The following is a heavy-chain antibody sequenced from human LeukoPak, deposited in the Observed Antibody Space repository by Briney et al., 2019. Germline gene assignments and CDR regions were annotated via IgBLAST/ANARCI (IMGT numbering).Heavy chain of an antibody. CDR2: INPNSGGT. CDR3: ARSPSGSKAAKY. D-gene: IGHD6-13*01. CDR1: GYTFTGYY. Sequence: GASVKVSCKSSGYTFTGYYMHWVRQAPGQGLEWMGWINPNSGGTNYAQKFQGRVTTTRDTSISTAYMELSRLRSDDTAVYYCARSPSGSKAAKYWGQGTLVTVSS. J-gene: IGHJ4*02. V-gene: IGHV1-2*02.